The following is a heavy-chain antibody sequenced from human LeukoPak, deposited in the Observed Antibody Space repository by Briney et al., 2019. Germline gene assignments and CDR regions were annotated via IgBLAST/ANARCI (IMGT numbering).Heavy chain of an antibody. J-gene: IGHJ4*02. V-gene: IGHV4-31*03. CDR1: GGSISSGGYY. Sequence: SQILSLTCTVSGGSISSGGYYWSWIRQHPGKGLEWIGYIYYSGSTYYNPSLKSRVTISVDTSKKQFSLKLSSVTAADTAVYYCARTYCGGDCYTLGKPFDYWGQGTLVTVSS. D-gene: IGHD2-21*02. CDR2: IYYSGST. CDR3: ARTYCGGDCYTLGKPFDY.